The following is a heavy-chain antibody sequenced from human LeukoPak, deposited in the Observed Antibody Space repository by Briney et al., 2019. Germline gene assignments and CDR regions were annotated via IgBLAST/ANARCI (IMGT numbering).Heavy chain of an antibody. J-gene: IGHJ4*02. CDR2: IYTSGST. D-gene: IGHD5-18*01. Sequence: SQTLSLTCTVSGGSISSGSYYWSWIRQPAGKGLEWIGRIYTSGSTNYNPSLKSRVTISVDTSKNQFSLKLSSVTAADTAVYYCAREGGLTWIHPFRFDCWGQGTLVTVSS. CDR1: GGSISSGSYY. V-gene: IGHV4-61*02. CDR3: AREGGLTWIHPFRFDC.